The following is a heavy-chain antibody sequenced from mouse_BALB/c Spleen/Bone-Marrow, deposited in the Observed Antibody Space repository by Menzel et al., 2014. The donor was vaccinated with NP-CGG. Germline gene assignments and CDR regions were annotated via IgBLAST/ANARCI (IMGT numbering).Heavy chain of an antibody. Sequence: VQLQQSGAELVRSGASVKLSCTASGFNIKDYYMHWVKQRPEQGLEWIGWIDPENGDSEYAPKFQGKATMTADTSSNTAYMQLSSLTSEDSAVYYCARSTGTWDYWGQGTTLTVSS. J-gene: IGHJ2*01. CDR3: ARSTGTWDY. D-gene: IGHD4-1*02. CDR2: IDPENGDS. CDR1: GFNIKDYY. V-gene: IGHV14-4*02.